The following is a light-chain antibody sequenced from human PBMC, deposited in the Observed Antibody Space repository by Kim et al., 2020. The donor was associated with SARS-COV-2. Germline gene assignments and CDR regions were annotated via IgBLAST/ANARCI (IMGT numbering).Light chain of an antibody. Sequence: GQSITISCTGTSSDVGGYNYVSWYQKHPGKGPKLMIYEVSNRPSGVSDRFSGSKSGNTASLTISGLQAEDEADYYCNSYTSTGTWVFGGGTQLTVL. CDR2: EVS. V-gene: IGLV2-14*03. CDR1: SSDVGGYNY. J-gene: IGLJ3*02. CDR3: NSYTSTGTWV.